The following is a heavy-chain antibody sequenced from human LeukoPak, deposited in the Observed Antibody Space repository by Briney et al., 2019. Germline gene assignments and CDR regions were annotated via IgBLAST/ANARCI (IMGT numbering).Heavy chain of an antibody. Sequence: SETLSLTCAVYGGSFSGYYWSWIRQPPGKGLEWIGEINHSGSTNYNPSLNSRVTISVDKSKNQFSLKLSSVTAADTAVYYCATGAVVTAIRINYYYGMDVWGQGTTVTVSS. V-gene: IGHV4-34*01. CDR2: INHSGST. J-gene: IGHJ6*02. D-gene: IGHD2-21*02. CDR3: ATGAVVTAIRINYYYGMDV. CDR1: GGSFSGYY.